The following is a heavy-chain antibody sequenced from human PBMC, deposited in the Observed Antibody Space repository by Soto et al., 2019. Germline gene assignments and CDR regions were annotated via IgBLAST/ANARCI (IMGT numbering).Heavy chain of an antibody. CDR2: IIPILGIA. V-gene: IGHV1-69*02. Sequence: QVQLVQSGAEVKKPGSSVKVSCKASGGTFSSYTISWVRQAPGQGLEWMGRIIPILGIANYAQKFQGRVTITADKPTSTAYMELSSLRSEDTAVYYCAIIVVVPAAGFDYWGQGTLVTVSS. CDR1: GGTFSSYT. J-gene: IGHJ4*02. D-gene: IGHD2-2*01. CDR3: AIIVVVPAAGFDY.